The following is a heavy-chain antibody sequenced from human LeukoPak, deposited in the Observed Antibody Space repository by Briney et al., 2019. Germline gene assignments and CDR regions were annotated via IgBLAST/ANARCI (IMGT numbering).Heavy chain of an antibody. D-gene: IGHD5-12*01. CDR2: VYYGRTT. V-gene: IGHV4-39*01. J-gene: IGHJ5*01. Sequence: SETLSLTCTVSAASFISSSHHWGWIRQSPGKGLEWIGTVYYGRTTYYNPSLDGRVTISLDTSANHYSLQLNSVTAADTAVYYCVRHDGRGGATMGAFDSWGQGSLVTVSS. CDR3: VRHDGRGGATMGAFDS. CDR1: AASFISSSHH.